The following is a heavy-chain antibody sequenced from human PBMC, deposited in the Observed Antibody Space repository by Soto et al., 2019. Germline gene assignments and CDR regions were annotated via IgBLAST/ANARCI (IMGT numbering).Heavy chain of an antibody. Sequence: PSETLCLTCTVSGGSISSSSYYWGWIRQPPGKGLEWIGSIYYSGSTYYNPSLKSRVTISVDTSKNQFSLKLSSVTAADTAVYYCARTLRRHYSNVYYFAYWCQGTLVT. CDR3: ARTLRRHYSNVYYFAY. CDR1: GGSISSSSYY. V-gene: IGHV4-39*01. J-gene: IGHJ4*02. D-gene: IGHD6-13*01. CDR2: IYYSGST.